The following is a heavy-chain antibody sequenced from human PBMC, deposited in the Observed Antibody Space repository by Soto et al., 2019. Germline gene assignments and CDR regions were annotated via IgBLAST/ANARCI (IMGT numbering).Heavy chain of an antibody. J-gene: IGHJ4*02. V-gene: IGHV4-59*01. CDR2: IYYSGST. CDR1: GGSISSYY. D-gene: IGHD2-15*01. CDR3: ARQNKVVAATFDY. Sequence: SETLSLTCTVSGGSISSYYWSWIRQPPGKGLEWIGYIYYSGSTNYNPSLKSRVTISVDTSKNQFSLKLSSVTAADTAVYYCARQNKVVAATFDYWGQGTLVTVSS.